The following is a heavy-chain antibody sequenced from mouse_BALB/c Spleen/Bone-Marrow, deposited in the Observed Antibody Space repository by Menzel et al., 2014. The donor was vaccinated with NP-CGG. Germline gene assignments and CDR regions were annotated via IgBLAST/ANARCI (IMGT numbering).Heavy chain of an antibody. CDR3: ARSRYDVGWFAY. V-gene: IGHV5-17*02. CDR1: GLAFSAFG. D-gene: IGHD2-14*01. J-gene: IGHJ3*01. CDR2: IISGSNTI. Sequence: EVQGVESGGDLVQPGGSRKLSCAASGLAFSAFGMHWVRQAPERGLEWVAYIISGSNTIYYSDKVKGRFTISRDNPKNTLFLQMTSLRSEDTAMYYCARSRYDVGWFAYWGQGTLVTVSA.